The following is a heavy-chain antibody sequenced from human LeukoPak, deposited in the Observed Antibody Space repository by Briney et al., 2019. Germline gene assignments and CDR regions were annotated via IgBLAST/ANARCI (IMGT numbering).Heavy chain of an antibody. CDR2: IYYSGST. J-gene: IGHJ6*03. CDR1: GGSISSSTYY. CDR3: ARGSTAAADYYYYMDV. Sequence: PSETLSLTCTVSGGSISSSTYYWGWIRQPPGQGLEWIGSIYYSGSTYYNPSLKSRVTISVDTSKNQFSLKLSSVTAADTAVYYCARGSTAAADYYYYMDVWGKGTTVTISS. D-gene: IGHD6-6*01. V-gene: IGHV4-39*01.